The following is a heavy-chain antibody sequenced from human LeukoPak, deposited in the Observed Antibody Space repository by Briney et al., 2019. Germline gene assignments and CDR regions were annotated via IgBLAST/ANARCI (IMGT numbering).Heavy chain of an antibody. V-gene: IGHV4-4*07. Sequence: PSETLSLTCTVSGGSISSYYWSWIRQPAGKGLEWIGRIYTSGSTNYSPSLKSRVTMSVDTSKNQFSLKLSSVTAADTAVYYCARSIVVVVAASPYNWSDPWGQGTLVTVSS. CDR2: IYTSGST. D-gene: IGHD2-15*01. J-gene: IGHJ5*02. CDR1: GGSISSYY. CDR3: ARSIVVVVAASPYNWSDP.